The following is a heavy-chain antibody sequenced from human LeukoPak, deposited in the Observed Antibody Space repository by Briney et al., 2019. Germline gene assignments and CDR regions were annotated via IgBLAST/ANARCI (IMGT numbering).Heavy chain of an antibody. CDR1: GGSISSGDYY. V-gene: IGHV4-30-4*08. D-gene: IGHD6-6*01. CDR2: IYYSGST. Sequence: PSQTLSLTCTVSGGSISSGDYYWSWIRQPPGKGLEWIGYIYYSGSTYYNPSLKSRVTISVDTSKNQFSLKLSSVTAADTAVYYCARGRGYSRSSRFDYWGQGTLVTVSS. J-gene: IGHJ4*02. CDR3: ARGRGYSRSSRFDY.